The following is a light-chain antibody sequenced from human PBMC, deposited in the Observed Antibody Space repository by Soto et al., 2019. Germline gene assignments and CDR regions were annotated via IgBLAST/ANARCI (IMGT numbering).Light chain of an antibody. V-gene: IGLV2-23*02. J-gene: IGLJ2*01. CDR1: INDIGTFPF. CDR2: EVD. CDR3: CSYAGSSLI. Sequence: QAVLTQPASVSGSPGQSLTISCTGTINDIGTFPFVSWYQQHPGRAPKVIIYEVDKRPSGVSNRFSGSKSGNTATLTISGLQAEDEADYYCCSYAGSSLIFGGGTKLTVL.